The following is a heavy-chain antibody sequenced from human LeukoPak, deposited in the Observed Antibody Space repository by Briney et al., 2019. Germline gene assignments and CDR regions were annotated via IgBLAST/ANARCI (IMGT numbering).Heavy chain of an antibody. CDR2: ISGSAGST. CDR1: GFTFSSYA. V-gene: IGHV3-23*01. CDR3: AKVGYDSSGYYYPFDY. D-gene: IGHD3-22*01. Sequence: GGSLRLSCAASGFTFSSYAMNWVRQAPGKGLEWVSIISGSAGSTYYADSVKGRFTISRDNSKNTLYLQMNSLRAEDTAVYYCAKVGYDSSGYYYPFDYWGQGTLVTVSS. J-gene: IGHJ4*02.